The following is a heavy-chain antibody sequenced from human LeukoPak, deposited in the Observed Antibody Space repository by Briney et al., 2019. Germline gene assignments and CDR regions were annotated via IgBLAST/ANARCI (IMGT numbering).Heavy chain of an antibody. CDR2: INHSGST. Sequence: PSETLSLTCAVYGGSFSGYYWSWIRQPPGKGLEWIGEINHSGSTNYNPSLKSRVTISVDTSKNQFSLKLSSVTAADTAVHYCARSPLFWSGYPFDYWGQGTLVTVSS. D-gene: IGHD3-3*01. J-gene: IGHJ4*02. V-gene: IGHV4-34*01. CDR3: ARSPLFWSGYPFDY. CDR1: GGSFSGYY.